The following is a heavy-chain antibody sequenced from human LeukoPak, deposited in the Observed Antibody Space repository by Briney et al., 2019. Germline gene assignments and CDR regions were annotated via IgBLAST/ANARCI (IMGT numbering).Heavy chain of an antibody. CDR3: ARGGPLAYFGGYCYLRGLYFDY. CDR1: GYTFTSYY. J-gene: IGHJ4*02. Sequence: ASVKVSCKASGYTFTSYYMHWVRQAPGQGLEWMGIINPSGGSTSYAQKFQGRVTMTRDMSTSTVYMELSSLRSEDTAVYYCARGGPLAYFGGYCYLRGLYFDYWGQGTLVNVSS. CDR2: INPSGGST. V-gene: IGHV1-46*01. D-gene: IGHD2-21*02.